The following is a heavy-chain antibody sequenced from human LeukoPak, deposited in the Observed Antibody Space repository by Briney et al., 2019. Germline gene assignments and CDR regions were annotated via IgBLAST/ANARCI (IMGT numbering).Heavy chain of an antibody. CDR3: ARGGGSFDY. J-gene: IGHJ4*02. CDR1: GVTLCDYG. D-gene: IGHD3-16*01. Sequence: GGSLRLSCAASGVTLCDYGMNWVRQAPGRGLEWVSSITGRSTYIYYADSVKGRFTISRDNANNSLFLQMNSLRAEDTAVYYCARGGGSFDYWGQGTLVTVSS. CDR2: ITGRSTYI. V-gene: IGHV3-21*01.